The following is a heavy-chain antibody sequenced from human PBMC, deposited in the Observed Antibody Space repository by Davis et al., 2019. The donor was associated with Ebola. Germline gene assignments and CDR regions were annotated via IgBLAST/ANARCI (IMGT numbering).Heavy chain of an antibody. V-gene: IGHV4-34*01. CDR3: ARSMSIYFYGMDV. CDR2: INHGGI. Sequence: SETLSLTCAVYGGSFRGYYWSWIRQSPGKGLEWIGQINHGGIDYNPSLKSRVTISLDTSNNQLSLKMNSVNAADTAVYYCARSMSIYFYGMDVWGKGTSVTVSS. CDR1: GGSFRGYY. J-gene: IGHJ6*04.